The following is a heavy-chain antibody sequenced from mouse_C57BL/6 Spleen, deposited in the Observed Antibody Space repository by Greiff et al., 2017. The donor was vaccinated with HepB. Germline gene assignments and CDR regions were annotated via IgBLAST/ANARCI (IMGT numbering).Heavy chain of an antibody. Sequence: EVQGVESGEGLVKPGGSLKLSCAASGFTFSSYAMSWVRQTPEKRLEWVAYFSSGGDYIYYADTVKGRFTISRDNARNTLYLQMSSLKSEDTAMYYCTRGGYGSSYGYFDVWGTGTTVTVSS. J-gene: IGHJ1*03. CDR3: TRGGYGSSYGYFDV. CDR2: FSSGGDYI. D-gene: IGHD1-1*01. CDR1: GFTFSSYA. V-gene: IGHV5-9-1*02.